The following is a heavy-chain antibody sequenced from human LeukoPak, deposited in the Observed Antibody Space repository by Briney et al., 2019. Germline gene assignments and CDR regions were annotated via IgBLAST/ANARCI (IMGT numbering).Heavy chain of an antibody. Sequence: GASVKVSCKASGYTFTGYYMHWVRQAPGQGLEWMGWINPNSGGTNCAQKFQGRVTMTRDTSISTAYMELSRLRSDDTAVYYCARGFRYCTNGVCSKYYFDYWGQGTLVTVSS. J-gene: IGHJ4*02. CDR3: ARGFRYCTNGVCSKYYFDY. D-gene: IGHD2-8*01. CDR1: GYTFTGYY. CDR2: INPNSGGT. V-gene: IGHV1-2*02.